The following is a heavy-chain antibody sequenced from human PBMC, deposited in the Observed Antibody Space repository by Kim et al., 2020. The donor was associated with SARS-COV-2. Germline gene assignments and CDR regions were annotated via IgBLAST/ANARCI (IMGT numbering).Heavy chain of an antibody. J-gene: IGHJ6*02. V-gene: IGHV1-69*13. CDR3: ARDQWEMATIISYYYYGMDV. CDR1: GGTFSSYA. Sequence: ASVKVSCKASGGTFSSYAISWVRQAPGQGLEWMGGIIPIFGTANYAQKFQGRVTITADESTSTAYMELSSLRSEDTAVYYCARDQWEMATIISYYYYGMDVWGQGTTVTVSS. CDR2: IIPIFGTA. D-gene: IGHD5-12*01.